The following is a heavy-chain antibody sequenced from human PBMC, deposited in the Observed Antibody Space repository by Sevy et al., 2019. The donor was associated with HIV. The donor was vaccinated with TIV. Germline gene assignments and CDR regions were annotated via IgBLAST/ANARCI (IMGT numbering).Heavy chain of an antibody. V-gene: IGHV3-30*02. CDR1: GFTFSNFG. J-gene: IGHJ4*02. Sequence: GGSLRLSCTASGFTFSNFGMHWVRQVPGKGLEWVTFIRYDASDKYYAASVKGRFTISRDDSKNMLYLQMDSLRAEDTAIYYCAKDLAGPGRRYFDYWGQGTLVTVSS. CDR3: AKDLAGPGRRYFDY. CDR2: IRYDASDK. D-gene: IGHD6-13*01.